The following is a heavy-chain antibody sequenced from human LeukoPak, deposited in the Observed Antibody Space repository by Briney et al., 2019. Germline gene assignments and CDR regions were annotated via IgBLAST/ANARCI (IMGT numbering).Heavy chain of an antibody. Sequence: GESLKISCKASGYVFTSYWIGWVRQMPAKGLEWMGVIYPGDSDTRYSPSFQGQVTVSADKSISTAYLQWTSLKASDTAMYYCARFYSDYGPLDSWGQGTLLTVSS. CDR1: GYVFTSYW. CDR3: ARFYSDYGPLDS. V-gene: IGHV5-51*01. J-gene: IGHJ4*02. D-gene: IGHD4-11*01. CDR2: IYPGDSDT.